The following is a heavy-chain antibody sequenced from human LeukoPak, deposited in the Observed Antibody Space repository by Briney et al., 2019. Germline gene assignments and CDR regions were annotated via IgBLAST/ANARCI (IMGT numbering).Heavy chain of an antibody. J-gene: IGHJ6*03. CDR3: ARGEGTYYYYMDV. V-gene: IGHV4-59*01. D-gene: IGHD1-1*01. CDR2: IYNSGST. CDR1: GDSFSYFY. Sequence: SETLSLTCTVSGDSFSYFYWSWIRQPPGKGLEWIGYIYNSGSTNYNPSLKSRVTISLDTSKNQFSLKLSSVTAADTAVYYCARGEGTYYYYMDVWGKGTTVTVSS.